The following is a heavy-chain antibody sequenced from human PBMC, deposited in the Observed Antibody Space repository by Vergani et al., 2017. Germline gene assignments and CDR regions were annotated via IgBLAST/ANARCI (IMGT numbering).Heavy chain of an antibody. CDR2: ISWNSGDI. CDR1: GFTFDDYA. CDR3: AKSHTDLCSSTSGPHNYGMNV. J-gene: IGHJ6*04. Sequence: EVQLVESGGDLVQPGRSLRLSCAASGFTFDDYAMHWVRQAPGKGLEWVSGISWNSGDIGYADSVKGRFTISRDNAKNSLYLQMNSLRAEDTALYYCAKSHTDLCSSTSGPHNYGMNVWCEETTVTVSS. V-gene: IGHV3-9*01. D-gene: IGHD2-2*01.